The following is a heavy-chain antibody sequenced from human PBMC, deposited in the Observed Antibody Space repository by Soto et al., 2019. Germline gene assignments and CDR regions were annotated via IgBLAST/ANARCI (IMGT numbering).Heavy chain of an antibody. D-gene: IGHD2-2*01. Sequence: QVQLVESGGGVVQPGRSLRLSCAASGFTFSSYGMHWVRQAPGKGLEWVAVIWYDGSNKYYADSVKGRFTISRDNSKNTLYLQMNSLRAEDTAVYYCARDKYCSSTSCAHEKYNWFDPWGQGTLVTVSS. V-gene: IGHV3-33*01. CDR1: GFTFSSYG. CDR3: ARDKYCSSTSCAHEKYNWFDP. CDR2: IWYDGSNK. J-gene: IGHJ5*02.